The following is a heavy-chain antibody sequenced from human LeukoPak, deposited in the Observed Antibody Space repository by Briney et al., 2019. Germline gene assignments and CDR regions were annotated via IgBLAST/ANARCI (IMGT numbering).Heavy chain of an antibody. CDR1: GGSISGYY. V-gene: IGHV4-59*12. J-gene: IGHJ3*02. D-gene: IGHD6-13*01. CDR3: ARDPPGIAAAGTFAGAFDI. CDR2: IYYSGGT. Sequence: SETLSLTCTVSGGSISGYYWSWIRLSPGKGLEWIAYIYYSGGTNYNPSLKSRVTISVDTSKNQFSLKLSSVTAADTAAYYCARDPPGIAAAGTFAGAFDIWGQGTMVTVSS.